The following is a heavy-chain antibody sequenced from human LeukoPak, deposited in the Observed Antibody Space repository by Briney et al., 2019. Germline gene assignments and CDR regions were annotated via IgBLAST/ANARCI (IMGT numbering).Heavy chain of an antibody. CDR1: GFTFDDYG. V-gene: IGHV3-20*01. CDR2: INWNGGST. J-gene: IGHJ4*02. Sequence: GGSLRLSCAASGFTFDDYGMSWVRQAPGKGLEWVSGINWNGGSTGYADSVKGRFTISRDNAKNSLYLQMNSLRAEDTALYHCARDVKWGTGTSFDYWGQGTLVTVSS. D-gene: IGHD1-1*01. CDR3: ARDVKWGTGTSFDY.